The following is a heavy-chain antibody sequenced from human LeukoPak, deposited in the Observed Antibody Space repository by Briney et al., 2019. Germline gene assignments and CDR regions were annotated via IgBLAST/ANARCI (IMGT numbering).Heavy chain of an antibody. V-gene: IGHV1-69*05. CDR3: ARDHDVWGANPPRLDY. CDR2: IIPIFGTA. CDR1: GGTFSSYA. J-gene: IGHJ4*02. Sequence: GASVKVSCKASGGTFSSYAISWVRQAPGQGLEWMGGIIPIFGTANYAQKFQGRVTITTDESTSTAYMELSSLRSEDTAVYYCARDHDVWGANPPRLDYCGQGTLVTVSS. D-gene: IGHD3-16*01.